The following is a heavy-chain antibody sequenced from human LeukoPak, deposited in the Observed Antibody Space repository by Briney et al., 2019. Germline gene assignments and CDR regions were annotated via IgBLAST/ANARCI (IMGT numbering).Heavy chain of an antibody. J-gene: IGHJ5*02. CDR3: ARDVGGYSSSWYPPTGFGP. CDR1: GFTFSSYA. V-gene: IGHV3-30-3*01. CDR2: ISYDGSNK. Sequence: GGSLRLSCAASGFTFSSYAMHWVRQAPGKGLEWVAVISYDGSNKYYADSVKGRFTISRDDSKNTLYLQMNSLRAEDTAVYYCARDVGGYSSSWYPPTGFGPWGQGTLVTVSS. D-gene: IGHD6-13*01.